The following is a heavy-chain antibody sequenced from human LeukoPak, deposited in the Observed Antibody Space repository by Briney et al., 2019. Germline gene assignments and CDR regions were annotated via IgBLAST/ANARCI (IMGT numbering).Heavy chain of an antibody. CDR3: AKGDSSGWYESNRFDP. D-gene: IGHD6-19*01. CDR2: ISGGDGST. CDR1: GFPFSSFA. V-gene: IGHV3-23*01. J-gene: IGHJ5*02. Sequence: GGSLRLSCAASGFPFSSFALSWVRQAPGKGLEWVSAISGGDGSTYYADSVKGRFTISRDNSKNTLYLQMNSLRAEDAAIYSCAKGDSSGWYESNRFDPWGQGTLVTVSS.